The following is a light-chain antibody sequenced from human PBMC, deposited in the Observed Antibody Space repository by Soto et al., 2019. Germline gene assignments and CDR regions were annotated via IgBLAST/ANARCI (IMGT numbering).Light chain of an antibody. CDR3: QQYNSSLA. V-gene: IGKV1-5*01. CDR2: DAS. Sequence: DIQMTQSPSTLSASLGDRVTITCRASQSISSWLAWYQQKPGKAPKLLIYDASSLESGVPSRFSGSGSGTEFTLTISSLQPDDFATYYCQQYNSSLAFGQGTKVDIK. CDR1: QSISSW. J-gene: IGKJ1*01.